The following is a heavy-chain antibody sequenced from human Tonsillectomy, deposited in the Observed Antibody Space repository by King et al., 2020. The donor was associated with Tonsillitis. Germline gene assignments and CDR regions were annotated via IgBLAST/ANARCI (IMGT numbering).Heavy chain of an antibody. Sequence: QLQESGPGLVKPSKTLSLTCTVSGDSVSSVSYYWNWIRQTPGKGLEWIGYMYYSGSTNYNPSLDSRVTISIDTSKNQFSLRLSSVTAADTAVYYCVSGWNPGTFDYWGQGTLVTVSS. V-gene: IGHV4-61*01. CDR1: GDSVSSVSYY. CDR3: VSGWNPGTFDY. J-gene: IGHJ4*02. CDR2: MYYSGST. D-gene: IGHD1-1*01.